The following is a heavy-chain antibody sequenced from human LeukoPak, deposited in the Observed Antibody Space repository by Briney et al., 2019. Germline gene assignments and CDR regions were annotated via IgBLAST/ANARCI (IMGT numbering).Heavy chain of an antibody. CDR3: ARGPNYYDSPYDY. CDR2: IYYSGST. D-gene: IGHD3-22*01. J-gene: IGHJ4*02. V-gene: IGHV4-59*01. CDR1: GGSIGSYY. Sequence: SETLSLTCTVSGGSIGSYYWSWIRQPPGKGLEWIGYIYYSGSTNYNPSLKSRVTISVDTSKNQFSLKLSSVTAADTAVYYCARGPNYYDSPYDYWGQGTLVTVSS.